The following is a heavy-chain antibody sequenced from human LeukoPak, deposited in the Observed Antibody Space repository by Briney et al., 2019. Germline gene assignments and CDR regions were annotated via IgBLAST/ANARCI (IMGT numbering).Heavy chain of an antibody. CDR2: IIPIFGTA. CDR1: GYTLTSYG. J-gene: IGHJ5*02. V-gene: IGHV1-69*13. Sequence: AASVKVSCKASGYTLTSYGISWVRQAPGQGLEWMGGIIPIFGTANYAQKFQGRVTITADESTSTAYMELSSLRSEDTAVYYCARDQHWFDPWGQGTLVTVSS. CDR3: ARDQHWFDP.